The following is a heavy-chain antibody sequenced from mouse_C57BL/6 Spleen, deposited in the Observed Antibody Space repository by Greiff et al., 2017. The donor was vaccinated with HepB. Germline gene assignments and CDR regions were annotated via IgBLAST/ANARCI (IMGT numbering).Heavy chain of an antibody. CDR2: INPGSGGT. J-gene: IGHJ4*01. CDR1: GYAFTNYL. V-gene: IGHV1-54*01. Sequence: QVQLQQSGAELVRPGTSVKVSCKASGYAFTNYLIEWVKQRPGQGLEWIGVINPGSGGTNYNEKFKGKATLTADKSSSTAYMQISSLTSEDSAVYFCARGFITTVVDYYAMDYWGQGTSVTVSS. D-gene: IGHD1-1*01. CDR3: ARGFITTVVDYYAMDY.